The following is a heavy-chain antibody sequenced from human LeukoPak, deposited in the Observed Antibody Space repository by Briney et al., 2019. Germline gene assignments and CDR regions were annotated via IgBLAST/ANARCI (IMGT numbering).Heavy chain of an antibody. D-gene: IGHD3-9*01. J-gene: IGHJ4*02. CDR3: ARSPVYYDILTGYFRPRNFDY. CDR1: GYDFTTYW. CDR2: IWPGDSDT. V-gene: IGHV5-51*01. Sequence: GESLKISCKISGYDFTTYWIGWVRQMPGKGLECMGIIWPGDSDTRYSPSFQGQVTISADKTISTAYLQWSSLKASDTAMYYCARSPVYYDILTGYFRPRNFDYWGQGTPVTVSS.